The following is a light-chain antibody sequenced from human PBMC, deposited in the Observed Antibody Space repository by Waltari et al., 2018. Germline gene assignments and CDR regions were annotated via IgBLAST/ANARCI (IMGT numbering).Light chain of an antibody. CDR2: DVS. CDR1: RRDVGGYYL. CDR3: CSYAGSYIV. Sequence: QSALTQPRSVSGSPGQSVTLSCPGTRRDVGGYYLVSWYQQLPGKAPKPMIYDVSKRPSGVPDRFSGSKSGNTASLTISGLQAEDEADYYCCSYAGSYIVFGGGTKLTVL. V-gene: IGLV2-11*01. J-gene: IGLJ3*02.